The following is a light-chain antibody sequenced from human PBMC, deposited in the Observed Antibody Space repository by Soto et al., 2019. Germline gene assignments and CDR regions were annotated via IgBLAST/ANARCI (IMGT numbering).Light chain of an antibody. V-gene: IGKV1-27*01. CDR2: AAT. CDR1: QGIGNY. Sequence: DIQMTQSPSSLPASFGDRVTITCGARQGIGNYLAWYQQKPGRVPKLLIHAATTLQSGVPSRFSGSGTGTDFTLTISSLPPEDFETYYCQQYYSYPITFGQGTRLEIK. CDR3: QQYYSYPIT. J-gene: IGKJ5*01.